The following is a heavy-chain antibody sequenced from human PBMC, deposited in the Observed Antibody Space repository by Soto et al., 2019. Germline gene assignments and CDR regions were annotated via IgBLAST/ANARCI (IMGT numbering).Heavy chain of an antibody. CDR3: ARLYHFDTSARSTGDFDS. CDR2: IYPGDSDT. CDR1: GYSFPSYW. J-gene: IGHJ4*02. Sequence: PGESLKISCKGSGYSFPSYWIGWVRQMPGKGLEWMGIIYPGDSDTRYSPSFQGQVTISADKSIGTAYLQWSSLKASDTAIYYCARLYHFDTSARSTGDFDSRGQGTPVTVSS. V-gene: IGHV5-51*01. D-gene: IGHD3-22*01.